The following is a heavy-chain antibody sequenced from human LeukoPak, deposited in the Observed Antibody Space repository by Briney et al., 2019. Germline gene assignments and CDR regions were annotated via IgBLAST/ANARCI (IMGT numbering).Heavy chain of an antibody. D-gene: IGHD3-3*01. CDR3: ARDLEFNPIFGVVTHRGGDY. J-gene: IGHJ4*02. CDR2: INPNSGDT. CDR1: GYSFTAHY. Sequence: ASVKVSCKASGYSFTAHYIHWLRQAPGHGLEWMGWINPNSGDTNFAQKFQGRVTVTGDTSINTAYMELSSLRSDDTAVYYCARDLEFNPIFGVVTHRGGDYWGQGTLVTVSS. V-gene: IGHV1-2*02.